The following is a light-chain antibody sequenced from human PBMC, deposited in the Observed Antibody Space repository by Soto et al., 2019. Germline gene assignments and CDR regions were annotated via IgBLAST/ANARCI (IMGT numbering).Light chain of an antibody. CDR3: SSDACSHNFV. Sequence: QSALTQPPSASGSPGQSVTISCTGTSSDVGGYNYVSWYQQHPGKAPKLMIYEVSKRPSGVPARFSGSKSGNTASLTVSGLQAEDAADYYCSSDACSHNFVFGGGTKLTVL. J-gene: IGLJ2*01. V-gene: IGLV2-8*01. CDR1: SSDVGGYNY. CDR2: EVS.